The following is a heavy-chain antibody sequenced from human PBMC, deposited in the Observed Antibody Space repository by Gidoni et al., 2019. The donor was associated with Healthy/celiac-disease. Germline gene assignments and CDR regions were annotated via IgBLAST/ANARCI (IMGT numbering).Heavy chain of an antibody. CDR2: VWYDGSNK. D-gene: IGHD2-15*01. CDR3: ARGLGRWYFDY. CDR1: GFTFSSYG. J-gene: IGHJ4*02. Sequence: QVQLLESGGGVVQPGRSLSLSCAASGFTFSSYGMHWVRQAPGKGLEWVAVVWYDGSNKYYADSVKGRFTISRDNSKNTLYLQMNSLRAEDTAVYYCARGLGRWYFDYWGQGTLVTVSS. V-gene: IGHV3-33*01.